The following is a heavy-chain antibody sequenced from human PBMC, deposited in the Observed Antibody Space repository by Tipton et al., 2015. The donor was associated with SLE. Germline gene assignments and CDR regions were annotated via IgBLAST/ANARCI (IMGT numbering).Heavy chain of an antibody. D-gene: IGHD6-19*01. V-gene: IGHV4-59*08. Sequence: TLSLTCTVSGDSISKYYWGWIRQPPGKGLEWIGNINYSGTTYYNPSLKTRVTISLDTSKNQFSLNLSSVTAADTAVYYCASRSAWGQGTLVTVSS. CDR2: INYSGTT. CDR1: GDSISKYY. J-gene: IGHJ5*02. CDR3: ASRSA.